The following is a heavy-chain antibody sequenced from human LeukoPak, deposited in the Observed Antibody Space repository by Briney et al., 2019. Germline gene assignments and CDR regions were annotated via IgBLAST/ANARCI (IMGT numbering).Heavy chain of an antibody. CDR1: GFTVSSNY. Sequence: GGSLRLSCAASGFTVSSNYMSWVRQAPGKGLEWVSVIYSGGSTYYADSVKGRFTISRDNSKNTLYLQMNSLRAEDTAVYYCAKAAIAAAGPGPNWFDPWGQGTLVTVSS. V-gene: IGHV3-53*01. J-gene: IGHJ5*02. D-gene: IGHD6-13*01. CDR2: IYSGGST. CDR3: AKAAIAAAGPGPNWFDP.